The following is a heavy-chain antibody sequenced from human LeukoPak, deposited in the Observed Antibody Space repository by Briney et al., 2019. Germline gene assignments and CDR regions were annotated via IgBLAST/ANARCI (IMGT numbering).Heavy chain of an antibody. CDR1: GGSISSYY. J-gene: IGHJ4*02. V-gene: IGHV4-59*01. CDR3: ARETATGYFDY. Sequence: SETLSLTCTVPGGSISSYYWSWIRQPPGKGLEWIGYIYYSGSTNYNPSLKSRVTISVDTSKNQFSLKLSSVTAADTAVYYCARETATGYFDYWGQGTLVTVSS. CDR2: IYYSGST. D-gene: IGHD5-12*01.